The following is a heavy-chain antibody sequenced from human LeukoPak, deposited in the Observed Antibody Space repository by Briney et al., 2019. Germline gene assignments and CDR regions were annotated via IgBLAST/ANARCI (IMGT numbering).Heavy chain of an antibody. CDR3: AREGRGYSYAFDY. V-gene: IGHV3-74*01. D-gene: IGHD5-18*01. J-gene: IGHJ4*02. Sequence: GGSLRLSCAASGFTFSNYWMHCVRQAPGKGLVWVSRINSDGSSTTYADSVKGRFTISRDNAKNTLYLQMNSLRAEDTAVYYCAREGRGYSYAFDYWGQGTLVTVSS. CDR1: GFTFSNYW. CDR2: INSDGSST.